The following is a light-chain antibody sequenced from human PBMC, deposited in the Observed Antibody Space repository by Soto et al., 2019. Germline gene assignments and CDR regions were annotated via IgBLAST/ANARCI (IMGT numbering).Light chain of an antibody. Sequence: EILMTQSPATLSVSPGERATLSCRASQSVSSNLAWYQQKPGQAPRLLIYGASNRATGIPARFSGSGSGTEFTLTISSLQSEDFAVYYCQQYNNWPPWIAFGQGTRLEIK. CDR1: QSVSSN. CDR3: QQYNNWPPWIA. J-gene: IGKJ5*01. V-gene: IGKV3-15*01. CDR2: GAS.